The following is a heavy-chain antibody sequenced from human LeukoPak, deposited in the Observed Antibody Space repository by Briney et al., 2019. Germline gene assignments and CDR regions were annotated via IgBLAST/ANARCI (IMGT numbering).Heavy chain of an antibody. CDR2: INHSGST. Sequence: MASETLSLTCAVYGVSFSGYYWSWIRQPPGKGLEWIGEINHSGSTNYNASLKSRVTISVDTSKNQFSLKLSSVTAADTAVYYCARSFTNDYGDYNYFDYWGQGTVVTVSA. CDR1: GVSFSGYY. V-gene: IGHV4-34*01. J-gene: IGHJ4*02. CDR3: ARSFTNDYGDYNYFDY. D-gene: IGHD4-17*01.